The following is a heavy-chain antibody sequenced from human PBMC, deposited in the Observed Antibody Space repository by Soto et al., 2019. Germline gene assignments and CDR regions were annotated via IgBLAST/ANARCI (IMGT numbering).Heavy chain of an antibody. Sequence: QVQLQESGPGLVKPSDTLSLTCVVSGYSIRRSKWWGCIRQPPGKGVEWMGYIYYTGSTYYNPSLESRVTMSVDTYENRFSRKLRSVTAVDTAVYYCARHDRSGYWVDDWGQGMQVTVSS. CDR1: GYSIRRSKW. CDR3: ARHDRSGYWVDD. D-gene: IGHD3-22*01. CDR2: IYYTGST. J-gene: IGHJ4*02. V-gene: IGHV4-28*01.